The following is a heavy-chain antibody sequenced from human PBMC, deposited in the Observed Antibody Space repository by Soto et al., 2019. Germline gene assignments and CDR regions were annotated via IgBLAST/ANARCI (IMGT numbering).Heavy chain of an antibody. CDR2: IYWDDSK. CDR1: GFSLTTDRVG. J-gene: IGHJ4*02. D-gene: IGHD1-26*01. Sequence: QITLKESGPTLVKPTQTLTLTCTFSGFSLTTDRVGVGWIRQPPGEALEWLAVIYWDDSKTYRPSLESRLTITKDTSQNQVALTMTNMDSLDTATYYCADAYGGRSLYWGQGTLVTVSS. V-gene: IGHV2-5*02. CDR3: ADAYGGRSLY.